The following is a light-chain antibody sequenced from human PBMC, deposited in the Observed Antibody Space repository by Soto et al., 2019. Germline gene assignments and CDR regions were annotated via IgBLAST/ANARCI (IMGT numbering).Light chain of an antibody. V-gene: IGLV2-14*01. Sequence: QSVLTQPPSASGTPGQRVTISCSGGSSNIGSNTVNWYQQHPGKAPKLMIYEVSNRPSGVSNRFSGSKSGNTASLTISGLQAEDEADYYCSSYTSSITYVFGTGTKVTVL. J-gene: IGLJ1*01. CDR1: SSNIGSNT. CDR2: EVS. CDR3: SSYTSSITYV.